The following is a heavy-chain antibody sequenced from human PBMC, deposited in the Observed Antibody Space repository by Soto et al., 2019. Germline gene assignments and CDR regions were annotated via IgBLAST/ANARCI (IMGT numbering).Heavy chain of an antibody. CDR3: ARGRGSSSAGLGYYMDV. V-gene: IGHV4-34*01. D-gene: IGHD6-6*01. CDR2: INHSGST. J-gene: IGHJ6*03. Sequence: SETLSLTCAVYGGSFSGYYWSWIRQPPGKGLEWIGEINHSGSTNYNPSLKSRVTISVDTSKNQFSLKLSSVTAADTAVYYCARGRGSSSAGLGYYMDVWGKGTTVTVSS. CDR1: GGSFSGYY.